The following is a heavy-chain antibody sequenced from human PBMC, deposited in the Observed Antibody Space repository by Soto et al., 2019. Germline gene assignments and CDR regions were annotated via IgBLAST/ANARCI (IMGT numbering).Heavy chain of an antibody. CDR2: ISAYNGNT. V-gene: IGHV1-18*01. D-gene: IGHD6-6*01. J-gene: IGHJ4*02. Sequence: ASVKVSCKASGYTFTSYGISWVRQAPGQGLEWMGWISAYNGNTNYVQKLQGRVTMTTDTSTSTAYMELRSLRSDDTAGYYCARQEYSSSSALPWGQGTLVTVSS. CDR1: GYTFTSYG. CDR3: ARQEYSSSSALP.